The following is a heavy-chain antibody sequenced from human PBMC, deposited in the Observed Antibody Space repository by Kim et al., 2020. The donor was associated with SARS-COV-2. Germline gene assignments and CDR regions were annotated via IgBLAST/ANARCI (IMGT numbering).Heavy chain of an antibody. D-gene: IGHD1-26*01. CDR2: IRRKVDGWTT. J-gene: IGHJ4*02. Sequence: GGSLRLSCTSSGFSFGIYAMGWFRQAPRKGLEWVGFIRRKVDGWTTEHAASVKGRFSISRDESKSIAYLQMDSLKTDDTGVYYCSREGGQWGGVDYWRQGTLVPVSS. CDR3: SREGGQWGGVDY. CDR1: GFSFGIYA. V-gene: IGHV3-49*03.